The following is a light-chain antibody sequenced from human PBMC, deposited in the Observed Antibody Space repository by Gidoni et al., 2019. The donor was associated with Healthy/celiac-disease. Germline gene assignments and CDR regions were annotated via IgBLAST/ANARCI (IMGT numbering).Light chain of an antibody. V-gene: IGLV3-1*01. Sequence: SYELTQPPSVSVSPGQTASITCPGDKLGDKYACWYQQKPGQSPVLVIYQDSKRPSGIPERFSGSNSGNTATLTISGTHAMDEADYYCQAWDSSTAVFGGGTKLTV. CDR1: KLGDKY. J-gene: IGLJ2*01. CDR2: QDS. CDR3: QAWDSSTAV.